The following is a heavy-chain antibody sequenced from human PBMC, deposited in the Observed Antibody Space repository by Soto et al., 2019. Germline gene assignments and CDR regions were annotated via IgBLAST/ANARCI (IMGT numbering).Heavy chain of an antibody. D-gene: IGHD2-2*01. CDR3: ARGPRYCSTTSCFSGVTWFDS. CDR1: GYTFTSCG. V-gene: IGHV1-18*04. CDR2: ISSYNGNT. Sequence: ASVKVSCKASGYTFTSCGISWVRQAPGQGLEWMGWISSYNGNTNYAQKVQGRVTMTTDTSTSTTYMELRSLRSDDTAVYYCARGPRYCSTTSCFSGVTWFDSWGQGTLVTVPQ. J-gene: IGHJ5*01.